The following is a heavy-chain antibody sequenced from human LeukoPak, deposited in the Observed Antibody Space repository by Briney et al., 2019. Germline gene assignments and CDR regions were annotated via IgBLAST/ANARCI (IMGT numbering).Heavy chain of an antibody. J-gene: IGHJ5*02. V-gene: IGHV4-61*02. D-gene: IGHD2-2*01. CDR2: IYTSGST. CDR3: ARAHYRYCSSTSCYDNWFDP. Sequence: SQTLSLTCTVSGGSISSGSYYWSWIRQPAGKGLEWIGRIYTSGSTNYNPSLKSRVTIPVDTCKNQFSLKLSSVTAADTAVYYCARAHYRYCSSTSCYDNWFDPWGQGTLVTVSS. CDR1: GGSISSGSYY.